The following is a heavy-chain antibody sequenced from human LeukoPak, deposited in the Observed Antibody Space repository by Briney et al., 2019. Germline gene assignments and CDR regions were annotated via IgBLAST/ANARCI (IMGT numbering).Heavy chain of an antibody. J-gene: IGHJ3*02. Sequence: ASVKVSCKASGYTFTSYYIHWVRQAPGQGLEWMGWINPNSGGTNYAQKFQGRVTMTRDTSISTAYMELSRLRSDDTAVYYCARGDYDSSGYAFDIWGQGTMVTVSS. D-gene: IGHD3-22*01. CDR2: INPNSGGT. V-gene: IGHV1-2*02. CDR3: ARGDYDSSGYAFDI. CDR1: GYTFTSYY.